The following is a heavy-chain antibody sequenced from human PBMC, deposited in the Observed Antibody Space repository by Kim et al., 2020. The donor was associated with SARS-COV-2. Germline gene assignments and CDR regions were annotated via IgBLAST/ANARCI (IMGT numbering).Heavy chain of an antibody. Sequence: SETLSLTCAVYGGSFSGYYWSWIRQPPGKGLEWIGEINHSGSTNYNPSLKSRVTISVDTSKNQFSLKLSSVTAADTAVYYCARVARVGVVPAAPDYWGQG. D-gene: IGHD2-2*01. CDR2: INHSGST. CDR1: GGSFSGYY. CDR3: ARVARVGVVPAAPDY. V-gene: IGHV4-34*01. J-gene: IGHJ4*02.